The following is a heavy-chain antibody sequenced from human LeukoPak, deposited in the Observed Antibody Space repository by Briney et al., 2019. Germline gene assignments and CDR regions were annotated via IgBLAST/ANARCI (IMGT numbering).Heavy chain of an antibody. D-gene: IGHD3-3*01. J-gene: IGHJ4*02. Sequence: GGSLRLSCAASGFTFSSYWMHWVRQAPGKGLVWVSRINSDGSSTSYADSVKGRFTISRDNAKNTLYLQMNSLGAEDTAVYYCARDREYYDFWSGYHLAFDYWGQGTLVTVSS. CDR1: GFTFSSYW. V-gene: IGHV3-74*01. CDR2: INSDGSST. CDR3: ARDREYYDFWSGYHLAFDY.